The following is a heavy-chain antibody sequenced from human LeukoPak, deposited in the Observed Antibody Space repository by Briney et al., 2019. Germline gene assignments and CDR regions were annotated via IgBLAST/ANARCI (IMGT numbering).Heavy chain of an antibody. CDR3: AKYGVVLNWFDP. CDR1: GFTFSSYA. CDR2: ISGSGGST. J-gene: IGHJ5*02. Sequence: GGSLRLSCAASGFTFSSYAMSWVRQAPGKGLEWVSAISGSGGSTYYADSVKGRFTISRDNSKNTLYLQMNSLRAEDMAVYYCAKYGVVLNWFDPWGQGTLVTVSS. D-gene: IGHD2-15*01. V-gene: IGHV3-23*01.